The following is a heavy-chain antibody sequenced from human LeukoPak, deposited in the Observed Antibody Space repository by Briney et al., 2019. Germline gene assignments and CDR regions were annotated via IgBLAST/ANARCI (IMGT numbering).Heavy chain of an antibody. V-gene: IGHV3-74*01. Sequence: QPGGTLRLSCAAPGFTFSSYWMHWVRHAPGKGLVWVSRISTDGSSTSYADSVKGRFTISRDNAKNTLYLQMNSLRAEDTAVYYCARVPYYYDSSGYLAYWGQGTLVTVSS. CDR1: GFTFSSYW. J-gene: IGHJ4*02. CDR3: ARVPYYYDSSGYLAY. D-gene: IGHD3-22*01. CDR2: ISTDGSST.